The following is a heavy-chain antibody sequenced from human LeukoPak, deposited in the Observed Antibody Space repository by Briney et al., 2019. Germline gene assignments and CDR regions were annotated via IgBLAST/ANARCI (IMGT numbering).Heavy chain of an antibody. CDR3: ARGRSSWSNLYYFDY. CDR2: IIPIFGTA. D-gene: IGHD6-13*01. V-gene: IGHV1-69*05. J-gene: IGHJ4*02. Sequence: SVKVSCKASGGTFSSYAISWVRQAPGQGLEWMGRIIPIFGTANYAQKFQGRVTITTDESTNTAYMELSSLRSEDTAVYYCARGRSSWSNLYYFDYWGQGTLVTVSS. CDR1: GGTFSSYA.